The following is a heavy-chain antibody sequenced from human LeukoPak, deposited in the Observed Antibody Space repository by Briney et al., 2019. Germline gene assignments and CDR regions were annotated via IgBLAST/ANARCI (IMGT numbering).Heavy chain of an antibody. D-gene: IGHD3-16*01. V-gene: IGHV3-7*03. CDR1: GFTFSTFW. J-gene: IGHJ6*02. CDR3: ARGGGLDV. CDR2: MKQDGSEK. Sequence: GGSLRLSCAASGFTFSTFWMSWVRQAPGKGLEWVANMKQDGSEKYYVDSVKGRFTISRDNAKNSLYLQMSNLRAEDTAVYFCARGGGLDVWGQGATVTVSS.